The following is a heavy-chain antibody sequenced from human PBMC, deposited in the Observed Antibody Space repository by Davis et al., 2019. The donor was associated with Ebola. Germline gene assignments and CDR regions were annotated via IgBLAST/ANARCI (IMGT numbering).Heavy chain of an antibody. D-gene: IGHD3-22*01. CDR3: ARDRSYYYEGAFDI. J-gene: IGHJ3*02. CDR1: GGPIKSRSFY. CDR2: IYYSGRT. V-gene: IGHV4-39*07. Sequence: PSETLSLTCTVSGGPIKSRSFYWGWIRQPPGKGLEWIGSIYYSGRTYYNPSLKGRVTISADTSKKQLSLKLTSVTAADTAVYYCARDRSYYYEGAFDIWGQGTKVTVSS.